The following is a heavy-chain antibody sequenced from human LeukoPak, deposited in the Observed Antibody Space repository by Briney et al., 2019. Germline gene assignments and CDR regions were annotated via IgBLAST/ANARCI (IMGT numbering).Heavy chain of an antibody. CDR3: ARDRPSYGWNY. D-gene: IGHD5-18*01. Sequence: GGSLRLSCAASGFTVSSNYMSWVRQAPGKGLEWVSYISSSSSTIYYADSVKGRFTISRDNAKNSLYLQMNSLRAEDTAVYYCARDRPSYGWNYWGQGTLVTVSS. CDR2: ISSSSSTI. V-gene: IGHV3-48*01. CDR1: GFTVSSNY. J-gene: IGHJ4*02.